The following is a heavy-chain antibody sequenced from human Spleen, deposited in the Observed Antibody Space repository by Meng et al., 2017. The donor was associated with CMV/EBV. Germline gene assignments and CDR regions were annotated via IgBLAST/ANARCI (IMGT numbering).Heavy chain of an antibody. Sequence: PGAGPESVEHSPHMLSTFIVLCGSISSGRYYWSWCRQPPGKEGEWISEIIHSGSTNYNPSLKSRVTISVDTSKNQFSLKLSSVTAADTAVYYCARGDGDYGSYYWGQGTLVTVSS. D-gene: IGHD4-17*01. CDR2: IIHSGST. CDR1: CGSISSGRYY. V-gene: IGHV4-39*07. CDR3: ARGDGDYGSYY. J-gene: IGHJ4*02.